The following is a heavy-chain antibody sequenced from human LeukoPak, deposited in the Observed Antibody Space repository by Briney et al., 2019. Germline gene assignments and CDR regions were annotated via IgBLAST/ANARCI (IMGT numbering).Heavy chain of an antibody. J-gene: IGHJ4*02. D-gene: IGHD1-26*01. Sequence: SENLSLTCTVSGGSISSYYWSWIRQPPGKGLEWIGYIYTSGSTNYNPSLKSRVTISVDTSKNQFSLKLSSVTAADTAVYYCARLVGAGFFDYWGQGTLVTVSS. CDR3: ARLVGAGFFDY. CDR1: GGSISSYY. CDR2: IYTSGST. V-gene: IGHV4-4*09.